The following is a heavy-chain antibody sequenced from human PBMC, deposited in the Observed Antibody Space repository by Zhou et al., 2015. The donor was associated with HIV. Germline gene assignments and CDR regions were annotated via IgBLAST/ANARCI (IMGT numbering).Heavy chain of an antibody. CDR3: ARVYHDYTKTGLDYYYGMDV. J-gene: IGHJ6*02. V-gene: IGHV1-18*01. D-gene: IGHD4-11*01. CDR2: ISAYNGNT. Sequence: QAPGQGLEWMGWISAYNGNTNYAQKLQGRVTMTTDTSTSTAYMELRSLRSDDTAVYYCARVYHDYTKTGLDYYYGMDVWGQGTTVTVSS.